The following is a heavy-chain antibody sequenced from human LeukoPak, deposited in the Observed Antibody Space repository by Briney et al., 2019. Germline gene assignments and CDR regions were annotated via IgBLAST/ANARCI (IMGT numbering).Heavy chain of an antibody. D-gene: IGHD2-15*01. CDR2: INHSGST. J-gene: IGHJ4*02. Sequence: PSETLSLTCAVNGGSFSDYYWSWIRQPPGEGLEWIGEINHSGSTNYNPSLKSRVTISVDTSKNQFSLKLSSVTAADTAVYYCARGSQSLGYCSGGSCRAKIFDYWGQGTLVTVSS. CDR3: ARGSQSLGYCSGGSCRAKIFDY. CDR1: GGSFSDYY. V-gene: IGHV4-34*01.